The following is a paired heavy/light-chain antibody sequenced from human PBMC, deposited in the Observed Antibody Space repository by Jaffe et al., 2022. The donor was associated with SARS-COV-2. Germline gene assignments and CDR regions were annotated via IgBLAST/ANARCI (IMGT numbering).Light chain of an antibody. CDR2: AAT. CDR1: QSISRF. CDR3: QQSYNNPRT. V-gene: IGKV1-39*01. J-gene: IGKJ1*01. Sequence: DIQMTQSPSSLSASIGDRVTITCRASQSISRFVNWYQQKPGKAPKLLIYAATTLQSGVPSRFSGSESGTRFTLTISSLQPEDLATYYCQQSYNNPRTFGQGTSVDIK.
Heavy chain of an antibody. D-gene: IGHD3-22*01. CDR2: ISAYNGNT. CDR3: VREAYDTSGHYRVPLGYFDY. V-gene: IGHV1-18*01. Sequence: QVQFMQSGAELKKPGASVRVSCETSGYIFTNYAITWLRQAPGQGLEWVGWISAYNGNTEYSQKLQGRVTMTWDTSTTTAFLDLRSLGSDDTAVYYCVREAYDTSGHYRVPLGYFDYWGQGTLVTVSS. J-gene: IGHJ4*02. CDR1: GYIFTNYA.